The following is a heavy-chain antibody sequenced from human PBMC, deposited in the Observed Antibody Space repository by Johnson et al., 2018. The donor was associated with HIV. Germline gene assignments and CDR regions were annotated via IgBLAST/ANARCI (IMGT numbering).Heavy chain of an antibody. J-gene: IGHJ3*01. Sequence: VQLVESGGGVVQPGRSLRLSCAASGFTFDDYTMHWVRQAPGKGLEWVSLISWDGGSTYYADSVKGRFTISRDNSKNSLYLQMNSLRTEDTALYYCAKERTAMVTPFDAWGQGTRVTVSS. CDR3: AKERTAMVTPFDA. D-gene: IGHD5-18*01. V-gene: IGHV3-43*01. CDR1: GFTFDDYT. CDR2: ISWDGGST.